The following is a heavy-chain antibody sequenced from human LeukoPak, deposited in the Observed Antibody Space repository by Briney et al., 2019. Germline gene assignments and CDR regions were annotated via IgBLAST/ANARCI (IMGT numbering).Heavy chain of an antibody. CDR3: ARHWSHSVAQFGRYYWFYP. CDR1: GGSISGYY. CDR2: VDTSGRT. J-gene: IGHJ5*02. D-gene: IGHD2-15*01. V-gene: IGHV4-4*07. Sequence: SETLSLTCTVSGGSISGYYWSWIRQPAGQGLEWIGHVDTSGRTNYNSSLMSRVTMSVDTSKNQFSLRLTSVTAADTAVYYCARHWSHSVAQFGRYYWFYPWGQGTLVTVSS.